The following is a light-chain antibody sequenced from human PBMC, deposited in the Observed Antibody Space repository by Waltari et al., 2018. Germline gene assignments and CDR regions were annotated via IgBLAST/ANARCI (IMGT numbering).Light chain of an antibody. V-gene: IGLV2-8*01. CDR2: AVS. CDR1: SSDIGAYNY. Sequence: QSALTQPPSASGSPGQSVTISCTGTSSDIGAYNYVSWYQQHPGKAPKRMIYAVSKRPSGVPYLSAGSNSGNTASLTVSGLQAEDEADYYCSSYAGSNNYVFGTGTKVTVL. CDR3: SSYAGSNNYV. J-gene: IGLJ1*01.